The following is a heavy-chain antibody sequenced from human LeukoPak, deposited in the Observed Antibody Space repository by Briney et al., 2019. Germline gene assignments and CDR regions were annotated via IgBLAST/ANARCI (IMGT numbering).Heavy chain of an antibody. Sequence: ASVKVSCKVSGYTLTELSMHWVRQAPGKGLEWMGGFDPEDGETIYAQKFRGRVTMTRDTSISTAYMELSRLRSDDTAVYYCARSWRFCSGDSCYPIDYWGQGTLVTVSS. V-gene: IGHV1-24*01. CDR3: ARSWRFCSGDSCYPIDY. CDR2: FDPEDGET. CDR1: GYTLTELS. J-gene: IGHJ4*02. D-gene: IGHD2-15*01.